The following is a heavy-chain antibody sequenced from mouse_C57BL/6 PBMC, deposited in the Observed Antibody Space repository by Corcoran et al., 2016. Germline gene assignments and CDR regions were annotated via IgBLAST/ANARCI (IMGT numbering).Heavy chain of an antibody. CDR3: ASENDGYLYFDY. CDR1: GYTFTDYY. J-gene: IGHJ2*01. D-gene: IGHD2-3*01. Sequence: EVQLQQSGPELVKPGASVKISCKASGYTFTDYYMNWVKQSHGKSLEWIGDINPNNGGTSYNQKFKGKATLTVDKSSSTAYMELRSLTSEDSAVYYCASENDGYLYFDYWGQGTTLTVSS. V-gene: IGHV1-26*01. CDR2: INPNNGGT.